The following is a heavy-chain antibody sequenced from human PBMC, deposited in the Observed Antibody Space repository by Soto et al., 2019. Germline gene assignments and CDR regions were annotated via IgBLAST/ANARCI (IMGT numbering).Heavy chain of an antibody. CDR2: IYYSGST. CDR1: NGSLSSNY. D-gene: IGHD3-10*01. CDR3: ARSFMVPVDFFDY. V-gene: IGHV4-59*01. J-gene: IGHJ4*02. Sequence: PSETLSLSCSVSNGSLSSNYWSYSRHSPGKGLEWIGDIYYSGSTNYNPSLKSRVTMSVDTSKNQFTLKLSSVTAADTGVYFCARSFMVPVDFFDYWGQGTLVTVSS.